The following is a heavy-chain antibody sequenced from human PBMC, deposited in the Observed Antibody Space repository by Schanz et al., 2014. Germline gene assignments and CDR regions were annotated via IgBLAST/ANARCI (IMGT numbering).Heavy chain of an antibody. D-gene: IGHD2-8*02. J-gene: IGHJ3*01. V-gene: IGHV3-30*04. CDR1: GFTFRGHA. Sequence: QVQLVESGGGVVQPGRSLRLSCAASGFTFRGHAMHWVRQAPGKGLEKVAAISTDGTNTYYAASVRGRFTISRDNSKNTVYLQMDSRRSEDTAVYYCTRDRGALVTHNDALNLWGQGTMVSVSS. CDR2: ISTDGTNT. CDR3: TRDRGALVTHNDALNL.